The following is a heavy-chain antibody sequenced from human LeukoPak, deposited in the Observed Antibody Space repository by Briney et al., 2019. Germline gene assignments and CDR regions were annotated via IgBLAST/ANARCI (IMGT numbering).Heavy chain of an antibody. J-gene: IGHJ3*02. CDR3: ARIQAGDSGYGYDAFDI. CDR2: IDWDDDK. V-gene: IGHV2-70*11. D-gene: IGHD5-12*01. Sequence: ESGPALVKPTQTLTLTCTFSGFSLSTSGMCVSWIRQPPGKALEWLARIDWDDDKYYSTSLKTRLTISKDTSKNQVVLTMTNMDPVDTATYYCARIQAGDSGYGYDAFDIWGQGTMVTVSS. CDR1: GFSLSTSGMC.